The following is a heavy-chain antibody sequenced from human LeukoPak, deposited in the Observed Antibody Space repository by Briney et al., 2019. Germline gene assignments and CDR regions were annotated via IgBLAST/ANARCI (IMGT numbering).Heavy chain of an antibody. Sequence: PGGSLRLSCSASGFSFSSYAMHWVRQAPEKGLEHVSAISSNGGSTYYADSVKGRFTISRDNSKNTVSLQMNSLRAEDTAVYYCAKDVRVGGGGMDVWGQGTPVTVSS. D-gene: IGHD1-26*01. CDR1: GFSFSSYA. CDR2: ISSNGGST. V-gene: IGHV3-64*04. J-gene: IGHJ6*02. CDR3: AKDVRVGGGGMDV.